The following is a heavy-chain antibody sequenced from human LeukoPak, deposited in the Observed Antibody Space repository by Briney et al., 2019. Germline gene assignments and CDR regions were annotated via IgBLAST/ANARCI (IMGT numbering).Heavy chain of an antibody. Sequence: GRCLRLFCAVSGFTFRNSGMHWVRQALAKGLEWVAFIRYEGKIIYYTDSQKNRLTNPRHHPKNTLYLHMKSARDTDTGVYICEKDVNAGGDYFDLWGEGTLVTVSS. D-gene: IGHD2/OR15-2a*01. V-gene: IGHV3-30*02. CDR3: EKDVNAGGDYFDL. CDR1: GFTFRNSG. CDR2: IRYEGKII. J-gene: IGHJ4*02.